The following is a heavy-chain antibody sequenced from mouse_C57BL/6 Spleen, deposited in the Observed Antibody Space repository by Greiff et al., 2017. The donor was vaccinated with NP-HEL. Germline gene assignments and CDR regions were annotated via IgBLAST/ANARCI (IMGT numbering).Heavy chain of an antibody. CDR2: IDPSDSYT. CDR1: GYTFTSYW. Sequence: QVQLKESGAELVRPGTSVKLSCKASGYTFTSYWMHWVKQRPGQGLEWIGVIDPSDSYTNYNQKFKGKATLTVDTSSSTAYMQLSSLTSEDSAVYYCARFYYYGSSLYAMDYWGQGTSVTVSS. J-gene: IGHJ4*01. V-gene: IGHV1-59*01. D-gene: IGHD1-1*01. CDR3: ARFYYYGSSLYAMDY.